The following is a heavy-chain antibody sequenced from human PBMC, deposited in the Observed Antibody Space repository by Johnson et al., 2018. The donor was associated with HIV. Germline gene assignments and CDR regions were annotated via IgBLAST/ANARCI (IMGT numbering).Heavy chain of an antibody. V-gene: IGHV3-30-3*01. Sequence: QMLLVESGGGVVRPGGSLRLSCAASGFTFSSYAMHWVRQAPGKGLEWVAVISYDGSNKYYADSVKGRFTISRDNSKNTLYLQMNSLRVEDTAVYYCARDALLRFLEWFIWGQGTMVTVSS. D-gene: IGHD3-3*01. CDR2: ISYDGSNK. CDR1: GFTFSSYA. J-gene: IGHJ3*02. CDR3: ARDALLRFLEWFI.